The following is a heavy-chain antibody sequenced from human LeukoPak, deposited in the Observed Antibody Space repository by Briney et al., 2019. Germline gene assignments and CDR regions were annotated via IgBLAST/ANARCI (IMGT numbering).Heavy chain of an antibody. V-gene: IGHV1-69*04. Sequence: GASVKVSCKASGGTFSSYAISWVRQAPGQGLEWMGRIIPILGLANYAQKFQGRVTITADKSTSTAYMELSSLRSEDAAVYYCARDPLLRFLEWLPQLDYWGQGTLVTVSS. CDR2: IIPILGLA. CDR1: GGTFSSYA. J-gene: IGHJ4*02. D-gene: IGHD3-3*01. CDR3: ARDPLLRFLEWLPQLDY.